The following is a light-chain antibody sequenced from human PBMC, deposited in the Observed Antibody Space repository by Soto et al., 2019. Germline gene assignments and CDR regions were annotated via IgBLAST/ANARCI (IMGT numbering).Light chain of an antibody. Sequence: QSVLTQPPSVSGSPGQTITISCTGSSTNIGAVNAVHWYQQHPGTAPKLIIYGNSNRPSGVPDRFSGSKSGTSASLAITGLQAEDEADYYCQSYDSSLSGSVFGGGTKVTVL. CDR2: GNS. V-gene: IGLV1-40*01. CDR1: STNIGAVNA. CDR3: QSYDSSLSGSV. J-gene: IGLJ3*02.